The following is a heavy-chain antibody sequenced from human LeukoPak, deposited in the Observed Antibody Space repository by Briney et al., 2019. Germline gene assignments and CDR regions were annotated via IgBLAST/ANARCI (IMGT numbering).Heavy chain of an antibody. D-gene: IGHD1-26*01. V-gene: IGHV4-39*01. CDR1: GGSISSSNW. CDR3: ARPEATDDAFDI. CDR2: VYYSGST. Sequence: SETLSLTCAVSGGSISSSNWWSWVRQPPGKGLEWIGSVYYSGSTYYNPSLKSRVTISVDTSKNQFSLKLSSVTAADTAVYYCARPEATDDAFDIWGQGTMVTVSS. J-gene: IGHJ3*02.